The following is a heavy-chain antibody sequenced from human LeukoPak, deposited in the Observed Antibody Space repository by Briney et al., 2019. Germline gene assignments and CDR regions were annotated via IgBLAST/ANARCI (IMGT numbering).Heavy chain of an antibody. D-gene: IGHD6-19*01. J-gene: IGHJ6*02. CDR1: GGSISSSAYF. CDR3: ARIRFRVSEAGTYDDMDV. V-gene: IGHV4-39*07. CDR2: IYYTGST. Sequence: SETLSLTCTVSGGSISSSAYFWGWLRQPPGKGLEGIGSIYYTGSTYYGPSLKSRVTISVHTPKNQFSLRLSSVTAADTAVYYCARIRFRVSEAGTYDDMDVWGQGTTVTVSS.